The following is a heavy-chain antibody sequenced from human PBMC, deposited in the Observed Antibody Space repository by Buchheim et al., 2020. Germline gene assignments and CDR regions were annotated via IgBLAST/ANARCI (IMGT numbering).Heavy chain of an antibody. Sequence: QVQLQESGPGLVMPSETLSLTCTVSGDSVNSGSYYWSWIRQPPGQGLEWIGYVYYSASTNYNPSIKRRVTISLNTSKNQFSLKLSSVTAADTAVYYCARDFDYWGQGTL. CDR2: VYYSAST. CDR3: ARDFDY. V-gene: IGHV4-61*01. CDR1: GDSVNSGSYY. J-gene: IGHJ4*02.